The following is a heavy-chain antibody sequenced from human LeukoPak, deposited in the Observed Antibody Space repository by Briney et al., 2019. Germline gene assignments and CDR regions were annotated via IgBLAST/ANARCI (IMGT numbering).Heavy chain of an antibody. CDR1: GFTFSSYA. CDR3: ARDNYGMDV. CDR2: IWYDGSNK. J-gene: IGHJ6*02. Sequence: GGSLRLSCAASGFTFSSYAMSWVRQAPGKGLEWVAVIWYDGSNKYYADSVKGRFTISRDNSKNTLYLQMNSLRAEDTAVYYCARDNYGMDVWGQGTTVTVSS. V-gene: IGHV3-33*08.